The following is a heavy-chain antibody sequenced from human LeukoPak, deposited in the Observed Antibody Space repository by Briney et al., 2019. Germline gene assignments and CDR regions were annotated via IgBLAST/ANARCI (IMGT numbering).Heavy chain of an antibody. V-gene: IGHV3-9*01. J-gene: IGHJ5*02. D-gene: IGHD3-9*01. CDR3: VKGLYYDILTGNWFDP. Sequence: HPGGSLRLSCAASGFTLDDYAMHWVRQVPGKGLEWVAGITGNSDSVGYVDSVKGRFTISRDNAKNSLYLQMNSPKTEDTALYYCVKGLYYDILTGNWFDPWGQGTLVTVSS. CDR2: ITGNSDSV. CDR1: GFTLDDYA.